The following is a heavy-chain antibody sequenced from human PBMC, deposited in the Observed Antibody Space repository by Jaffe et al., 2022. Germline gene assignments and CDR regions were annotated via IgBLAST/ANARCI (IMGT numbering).Heavy chain of an antibody. D-gene: IGHD1-26*01. J-gene: IGHJ3*02. V-gene: IGHV1-2*06. CDR3: ARSGPLLGATTDLSDAFDI. CDR1: GYTFTGYY. Sequence: QVQLVQSGAEVKKPGASVKVSCKASGYTFTGYYMHWVRQAPGQGLEWMGRINPNSGGTNYAQKFQGRVTMTRDTSISTAYMELSRLRSDDTAVYYCARSGPLLGATTDLSDAFDIWGQGTMVTVSS. CDR2: INPNSGGT.